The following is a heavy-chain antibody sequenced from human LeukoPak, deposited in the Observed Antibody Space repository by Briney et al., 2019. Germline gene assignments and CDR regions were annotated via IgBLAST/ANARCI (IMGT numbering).Heavy chain of an antibody. D-gene: IGHD5-24*01. CDR1: GFPFDDYT. CDR2: ISWDGGST. V-gene: IGHV3-43*01. Sequence: GGSLILSCAASGFPFDDYTMHWVRQAPGKGLEWVSLISWDGGSTYYADSVKGRFTISRDNSKNSLYLQMNSLRTEDTALYYCAKEGWLQSFYFDYWGQGTLVTVSS. CDR3: AKEGWLQSFYFDY. J-gene: IGHJ4*02.